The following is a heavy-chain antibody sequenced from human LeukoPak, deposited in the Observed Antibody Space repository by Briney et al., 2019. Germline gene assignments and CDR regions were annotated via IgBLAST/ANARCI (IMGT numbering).Heavy chain of an antibody. J-gene: IGHJ4*02. Sequence: ASVKVSCKASGYTFSSYAISWVRQAPGQGLEWMGRISAYNGNVKYAQKLQGRLTMTTDTSTDTVYMELRGLTFDDTAIYYCARDQGVVPTRGDYWGQGTLVTVSS. CDR1: GYTFSSYA. CDR3: ARDQGVVPTRGDY. V-gene: IGHV1-18*01. D-gene: IGHD5-12*01. CDR2: ISAYNGNV.